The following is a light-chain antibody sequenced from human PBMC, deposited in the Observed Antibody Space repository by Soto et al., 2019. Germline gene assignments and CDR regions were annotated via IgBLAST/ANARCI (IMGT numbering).Light chain of an antibody. V-gene: IGLV2-11*01. CDR3: CSYAGSYTLV. J-gene: IGLJ2*01. CDR2: DVS. CDR1: SSDVGGYNY. Sequence: QSVLTQPRSVSGSPGQSVTISCTGTSSDVGGYNYVSWYQQHPGKAPKLMIYDVSKRPSGVPVRFSGSKSGNTASLTISGLQAEDEADYYCCSYAGSYTLVFGGGTKVTVL.